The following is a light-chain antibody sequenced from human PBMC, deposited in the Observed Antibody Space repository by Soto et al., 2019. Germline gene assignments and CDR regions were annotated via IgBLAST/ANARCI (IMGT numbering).Light chain of an antibody. CDR2: EVS. CDR1: SSDVGGYNY. V-gene: IGLV2-14*01. J-gene: IGLJ2*01. Sequence: QSALTQPASVSGSPGQSITISCTGTSSDVGGYNYVSWYQQHPGKAPKLMIYEVSNRPSGVSNRFSGSKSGNTASLTISGLQAEDAADYYCSSYTSSSTLDVVFGGGTQLTVL. CDR3: SSYTSSSTLDVV.